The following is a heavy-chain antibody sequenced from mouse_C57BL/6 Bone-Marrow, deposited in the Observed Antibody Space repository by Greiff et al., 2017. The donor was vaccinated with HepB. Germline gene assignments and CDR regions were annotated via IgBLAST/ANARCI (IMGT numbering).Heavy chain of an antibody. D-gene: IGHD2-5*01. CDR1: EYEFPSHD. Sequence: EVKLEESGGGLVQPGESLKLSCESNEYEFPSHDMSWVRKTPEKRLELVAAINSDGGSTYYPDTMERRFIISRDNTKKTLYLQMSSLRSEDTALYYCARRRIFTIVTIFFAYWGQGTLVTVSA. CDR3: ARRRIFTIVTIFFAY. V-gene: IGHV5-2*03. J-gene: IGHJ3*01. CDR2: INSDGGST.